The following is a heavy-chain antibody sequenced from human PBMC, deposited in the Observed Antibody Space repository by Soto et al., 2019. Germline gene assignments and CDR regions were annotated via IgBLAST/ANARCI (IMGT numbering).Heavy chain of an antibody. Sequence: PSETLSLTCAVYGGSFSGYYWSWIRQPPGKGLEWIVEINHSGSTNYNPSLKSRVTISVDTSKNQFSLKLSSVTAADTAVYYCATSPGHNWFDPWGQGTLLTVSS. CDR3: ATSPGHNWFDP. CDR2: INHSGST. CDR1: GGSFSGYY. V-gene: IGHV4-34*01. J-gene: IGHJ5*02.